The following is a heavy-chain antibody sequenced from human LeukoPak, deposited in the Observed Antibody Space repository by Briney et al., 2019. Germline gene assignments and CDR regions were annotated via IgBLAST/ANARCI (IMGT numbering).Heavy chain of an antibody. CDR3: ARDVNYYGSGSSFDY. J-gene: IGHJ4*02. Sequence: VSVKVSCKASGYTFTGYYMHWVRQAPGQGLEWTGWINPNSGGTNYAQKFQGRVTMTRDTSISTAYMELSRLRSDDTAVYYCARDVNYYGSGSSFDYWGQGTLVTVSS. D-gene: IGHD3-10*01. CDR1: GYTFTGYY. CDR2: INPNSGGT. V-gene: IGHV1-2*02.